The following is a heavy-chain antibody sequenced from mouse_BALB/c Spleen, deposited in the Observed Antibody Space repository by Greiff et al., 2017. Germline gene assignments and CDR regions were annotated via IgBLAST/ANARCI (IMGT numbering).Heavy chain of an antibody. CDR3: ARDKGITTVYYAMDY. D-gene: IGHD1-1*01. Sequence: VMLVESGPGLVAPSQSLSITCTVSGFSLTSYGVHWVRQPPGKGLEWLGVIWAGGSTNYNSALMSRLSISKDNSKSQVFLKMNSLQTDDTAMYYCARDKGITTVYYAMDYWGQGTSVTVSS. V-gene: IGHV2-9*02. CDR1: GFSLTSYG. CDR2: IWAGGST. J-gene: IGHJ4*01.